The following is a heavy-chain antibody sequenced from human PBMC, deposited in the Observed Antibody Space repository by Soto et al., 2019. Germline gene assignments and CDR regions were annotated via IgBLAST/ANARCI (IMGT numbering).Heavy chain of an antibody. J-gene: IGHJ6*03. CDR3: ARVVRYFDWLSEDYYYYYMDV. CDR1: GGSISSYY. V-gene: IGHV4-59*01. CDR2: IYYSGST. D-gene: IGHD3-9*01. Sequence: SETLSLTCTVSGGSISSYYWSWIRQPPGKGLEWIGYIYYSGSTNYNPSLQSRVTISVDTSKNQFSLKLSSVTAADTAVYYCARVVRYFDWLSEDYYYYYMDVWGKGTTVTVSS.